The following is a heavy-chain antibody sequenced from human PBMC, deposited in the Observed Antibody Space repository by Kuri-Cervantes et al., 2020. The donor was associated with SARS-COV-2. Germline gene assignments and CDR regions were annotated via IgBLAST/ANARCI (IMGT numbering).Heavy chain of an antibody. CDR3: ARGVRFLEWLFPEHDAFDI. CDR1: GFTFSSYS. V-gene: IGHV3-21*01. Sequence: GESLKISCAASGFTFSSYSMNWVRQAPGKGLEWVSSISSSSSYIYYADSVKGRFTISRDNAKNSLYLQMNSLRAEDTAVYYCARGVRFLEWLFPEHDAFDIWGQGTMVTVSS. CDR2: ISSSSSYI. J-gene: IGHJ3*02. D-gene: IGHD3-3*01.